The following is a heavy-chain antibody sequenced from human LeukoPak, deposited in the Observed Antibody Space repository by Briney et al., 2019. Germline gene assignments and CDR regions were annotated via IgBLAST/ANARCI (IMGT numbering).Heavy chain of an antibody. J-gene: IGHJ4*02. V-gene: IGHV4-61*01. D-gene: IGHD2-21*01. Sequence: SETLSLTCTVSGGSVSSGNYHWSWIRQAPGKGLEWIGHNGITNYNPSLKSRVTISIDTSKNQFSLNLNTVTAADTAVYYCATYYGGVGGRGHWGPGTLVTVSS. CDR3: ATYYGGVGGRGH. CDR1: GGSVSSGNYH. CDR2: NGIT.